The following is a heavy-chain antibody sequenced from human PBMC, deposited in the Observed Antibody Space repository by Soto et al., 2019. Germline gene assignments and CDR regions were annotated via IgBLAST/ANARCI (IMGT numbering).Heavy chain of an antibody. D-gene: IGHD3-10*01. CDR2: INSDGSST. V-gene: IGHV3-74*03. J-gene: IGHJ5*02. Sequence: GGSLRLSCAASGFTFSSYWIHWVRQAPGKGLVWVSRINSDGSSTTYADSVKGRFTISRDNAKDTVYLQMNSLRAEDTAVYYCAGVLTIWPQGPFDPWGQGTLVTVSS. CDR3: AGVLTIWPQGPFDP. CDR1: GFTFSSYW.